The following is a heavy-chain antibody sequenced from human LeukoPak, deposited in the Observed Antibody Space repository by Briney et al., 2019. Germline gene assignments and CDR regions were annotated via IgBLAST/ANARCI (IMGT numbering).Heavy chain of an antibody. V-gene: IGHV4-38-2*01. Sequence: SETLSLTCAVSGYSISSGYYWGWIRQPPGKGLEWIGSIYHSGSTYYNPSLKSRVTVSVDTSKNQFSLKLSSVTAADTAVYYCARHGPYYDFWSGGNFDYWGQGTLVTVSS. CDR1: GYSISSGYY. D-gene: IGHD3-3*01. J-gene: IGHJ4*02. CDR2: IYHSGST. CDR3: ARHGPYYDFWSGGNFDY.